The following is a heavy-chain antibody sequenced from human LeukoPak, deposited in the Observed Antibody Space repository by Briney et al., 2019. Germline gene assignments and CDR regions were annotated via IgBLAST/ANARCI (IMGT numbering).Heavy chain of an antibody. Sequence: SETLSLTCTVSGGSISSSSYYWGWIRQPPGKGLEWIGSIYYSGSTYYNPSLKSRVTISVDTSKNQFSLKLSSVTAADTAVYYCATAVYSSGYYPLPFDYWGQGTLVTVSS. CDR2: IYYSGST. D-gene: IGHD3-22*01. CDR1: GGSISSSSYY. CDR3: ATAVYSSGYYPLPFDY. V-gene: IGHV4-39*07. J-gene: IGHJ4*02.